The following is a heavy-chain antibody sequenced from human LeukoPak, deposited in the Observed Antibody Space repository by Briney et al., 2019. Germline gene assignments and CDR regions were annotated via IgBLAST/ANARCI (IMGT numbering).Heavy chain of an antibody. J-gene: IGHJ3*02. Sequence: GGSLRLSCAASGFTFDDYGMSWVRQAPGKGLDWVSGINWNGGSTGYADSVKGRFTISRDNAKNSLYLQMNSLRAEDTALYYCARPGEGYCSNTSCYELAFDIWGQGTMVTVSS. CDR1: GFTFDDYG. V-gene: IGHV3-20*04. CDR2: INWNGGST. D-gene: IGHD2-2*01. CDR3: ARPGEGYCSNTSCYELAFDI.